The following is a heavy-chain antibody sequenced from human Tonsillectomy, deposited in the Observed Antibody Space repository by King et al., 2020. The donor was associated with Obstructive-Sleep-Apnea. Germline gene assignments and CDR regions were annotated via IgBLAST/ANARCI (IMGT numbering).Heavy chain of an antibody. D-gene: IGHD5-12*01. CDR3: MAGAGWLRDY. Sequence: EVQLVESGGGLVQPGGSLRLSCAASGFTFSSHWMNWVRQAPGKGPEGVANIKQDGNEKNYVDSVKGRFTISRDNTKTSLFLQMSGLRVEDTAVYYCMAGAGWLRDYWGQGILVTVSS. J-gene: IGHJ4*02. CDR1: GFTFSSHW. CDR2: IKQDGNEK. V-gene: IGHV3-7*03.